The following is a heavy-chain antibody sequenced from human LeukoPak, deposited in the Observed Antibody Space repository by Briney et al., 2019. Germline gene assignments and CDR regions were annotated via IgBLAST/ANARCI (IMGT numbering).Heavy chain of an antibody. Sequence: PGGSLRLSCAASGFTLSSYGMSWVRQAPGKGLEWVANVKQGGSEKYYVDSVKGRFTISRDNAKNPLYLQMNSLRAEDTAVYYCARDYLLIHYDSSGYYRDAFGLWGQGTMVTVSS. CDR2: VKQGGSEK. CDR1: GFTLSSYG. CDR3: ARDYLLIHYDSSGYYRDAFGL. J-gene: IGHJ3*01. D-gene: IGHD3-22*01. V-gene: IGHV3-7*01.